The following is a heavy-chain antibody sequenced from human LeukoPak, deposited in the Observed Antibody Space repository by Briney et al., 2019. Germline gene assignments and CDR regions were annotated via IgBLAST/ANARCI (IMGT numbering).Heavy chain of an antibody. V-gene: IGHV1-2*02. CDR2: INPNSGGT. CDR1: GYTFTGYY. Sequence: GASVKVSCKASGYTFTGYYMHWVRQAPGQGLEWMGWINPNSGGTNYAQKFQGRVTMTRDTSISTAYMELSRLRSDDTAVYYCARPVLSGAAAADLDYWGQGTLVTVSS. J-gene: IGHJ4*02. CDR3: ARPVLSGAAAADLDY. D-gene: IGHD6-13*01.